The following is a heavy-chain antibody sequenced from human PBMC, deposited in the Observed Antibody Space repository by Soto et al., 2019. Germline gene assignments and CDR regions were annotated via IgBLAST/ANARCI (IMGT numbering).Heavy chain of an antibody. CDR2: INPSGDSR. D-gene: IGHD6-6*01. Sequence: AAVKFYFNASVFSFSDYCMHWVRQAPVQVLEWMGIINPSGDSRNYAQKFQGRVTISRDTYTSTVYMDPSSLRSEDTAVYYCARDFVXSGLVPPWGQGTMVTVSS. V-gene: IGHV1-46*01. CDR1: VFSFSDYC. J-gene: IGHJ5*02. CDR3: ARDFVXSGLVPP.